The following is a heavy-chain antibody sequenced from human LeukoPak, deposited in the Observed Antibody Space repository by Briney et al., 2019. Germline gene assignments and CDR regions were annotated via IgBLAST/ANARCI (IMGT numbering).Heavy chain of an antibody. CDR3: AKEPYSGSYFDYFDY. D-gene: IGHD1-26*01. J-gene: IGHJ4*02. CDR1: GLTFDDYA. CDR2: ISGDGVNT. Sequence: GGSLRLSCATSGLTFDDYAMHWVRQAPGKGLEWVSLISGDGVNTHYADSVKGRFTISRDNSKNSLHLQMNSLRTEDTAFYYCAKEPYSGSYFDYFDYWGQGALVTVSS. V-gene: IGHV3-43*02.